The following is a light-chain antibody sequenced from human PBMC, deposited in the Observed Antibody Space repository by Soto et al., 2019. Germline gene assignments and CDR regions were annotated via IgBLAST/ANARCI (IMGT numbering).Light chain of an antibody. V-gene: IGKV3-11*01. CDR1: QSVSSY. J-gene: IGKJ1*01. Sequence: EIVLTQSPATLSLSPGERATLSCRASQSVSSYLAWYQQKPGQAPRLLIYDASNRATGIPARFSGSGSGTAFTLTIGSLEPEDFAVYYCQQRSNWPWTFGQGTKVEIK. CDR3: QQRSNWPWT. CDR2: DAS.